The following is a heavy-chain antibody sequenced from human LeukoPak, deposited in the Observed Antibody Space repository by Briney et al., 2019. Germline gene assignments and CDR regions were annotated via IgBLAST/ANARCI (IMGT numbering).Heavy chain of an antibody. J-gene: IGHJ4*02. D-gene: IGHD3-10*01. CDR2: INPNSGGT. V-gene: IGHV1-2*02. CDR3: ARVVSGSGSYYFGY. CDR1: GYTFTGYY. Sequence: ASVKVSCKASGYTFTGYYMHWVRQAPGQGLEWMGWINPNSGGTNYAQKFQGRVTMTRDTSISTAYMELSRLRSDDTAVHYCARVVSGSGSYYFGYWGQGTLVTVSS.